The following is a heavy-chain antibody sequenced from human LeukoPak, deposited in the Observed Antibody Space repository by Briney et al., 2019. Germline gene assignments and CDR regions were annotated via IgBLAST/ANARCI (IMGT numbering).Heavy chain of an antibody. CDR3: AGVNYYDSSGYYHY. Sequence: GGSLRLSCAASGFTFSSYSMNWVRQAPGKGLEWVSSISSSSSYIYYTDSVKGRFTISRDNAKNSLYLQMNSLRAEDTAVYYCAGVNYYDSSGYYHYWGQGTLVTVSS. V-gene: IGHV3-21*01. J-gene: IGHJ4*02. CDR1: GFTFSSYS. CDR2: ISSSSSYI. D-gene: IGHD3-22*01.